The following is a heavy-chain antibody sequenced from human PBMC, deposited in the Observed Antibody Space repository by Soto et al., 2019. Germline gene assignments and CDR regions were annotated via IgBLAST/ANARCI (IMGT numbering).Heavy chain of an antibody. Sequence: SETLSLTCTVSGGSISSGGYYWSWIRQHPGKGLEWIGYIYYSGSTNYNPSLKSRVTISVDTSKNQFSLKLSSVTAADTAVYYCARVYSGYDVTVDYWGQGTLVTVSS. J-gene: IGHJ4*02. D-gene: IGHD5-12*01. CDR2: IYYSGST. CDR3: ARVYSGYDVTVDY. V-gene: IGHV4-61*08. CDR1: GGSISSGGYY.